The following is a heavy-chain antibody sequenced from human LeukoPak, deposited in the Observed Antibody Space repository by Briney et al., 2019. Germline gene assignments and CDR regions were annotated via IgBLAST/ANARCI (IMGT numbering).Heavy chain of an antibody. CDR1: GFIFSRYT. Sequence: GGSLRLSCTAPGFIFSRYTMSWVRQAPGKGLEWVSSITSSGRYIDYADSVKGRFTISRDNAKNSLYLQMNSLRAEDTAVYYCARDRGSYTLEYWGQGTLVTVSS. D-gene: IGHD1-26*01. J-gene: IGHJ4*02. V-gene: IGHV3-21*01. CDR2: ITSSGRYI. CDR3: ARDRGSYTLEY.